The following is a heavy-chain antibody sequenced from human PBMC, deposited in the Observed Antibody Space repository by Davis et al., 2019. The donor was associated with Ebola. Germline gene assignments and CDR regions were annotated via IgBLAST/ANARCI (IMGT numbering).Heavy chain of an antibody. CDR2: VDYTGGT. J-gene: IGHJ4*02. CDR1: GGSISSYY. Sequence: MPSEILSLTCTVSGGSISSYYWSWIRQPPGKGLEWIGYVDYTGGTNYNPSLKSRVTLLVDTSNNQFSLTLTSVTAADTAVYYCARGHGRSDYWGQGTLVTVSS. D-gene: IGHD4-17*01. V-gene: IGHV4-59*08. CDR3: ARGHGRSDY.